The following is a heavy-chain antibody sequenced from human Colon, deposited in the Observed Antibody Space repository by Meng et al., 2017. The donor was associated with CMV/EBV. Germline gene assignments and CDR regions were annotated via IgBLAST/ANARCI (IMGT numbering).Heavy chain of an antibody. D-gene: IGHD6-19*01. CDR3: ARVPSSAWYVGVWFDP. V-gene: IGHV3-7*01. Sequence: GEPLKISCVGSGFSFSYYWMSWVRQAPGKGLEWVANINPDGSEQYYVDSVKGRFTISRDYGKNSLYLQMNSLRAEDMAVYYCARVPSSAWYVGVWFDPWGQGTLVTVSS. CDR2: INPDGSEQ. J-gene: IGHJ5*02. CDR1: GFSFSYYW.